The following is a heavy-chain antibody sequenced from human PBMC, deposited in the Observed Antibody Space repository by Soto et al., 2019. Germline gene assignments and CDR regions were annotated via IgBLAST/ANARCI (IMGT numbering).Heavy chain of an antibody. V-gene: IGHV3-9*01. CDR2: ISWNSGSI. D-gene: IGHD5-18*01. CDR1: GFTFDDYA. CDR3: AKDPKYSYGLLSGFDP. J-gene: IGHJ5*02. Sequence: PGGSLRLSCAASGFTFDDYAMHWVRQAPGKGLEWVSGISWNSGSIGYADSVKGRFTISRDNAKNSLYLQMNSLRAEDTALYYCAKDPKYSYGLLSGFDPWGQGTLVTVSS.